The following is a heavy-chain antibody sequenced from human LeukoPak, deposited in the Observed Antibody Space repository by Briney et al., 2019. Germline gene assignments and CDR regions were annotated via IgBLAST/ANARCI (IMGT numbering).Heavy chain of an antibody. CDR3: AKHKGAVAGFVSLDY. CDR2: ISGSGGST. CDR1: GFTFSSYG. D-gene: IGHD6-19*01. J-gene: IGHJ4*02. Sequence: PGRSLRLSCAASGFTFSSYGMHWVRQAPGKGLEWVSAISGSGGSTYYADSVKGRFTISRDNSKNTLYLQMNSLRAEDTAVYYCAKHKGAVAGFVSLDYWGQGTLVTVSS. V-gene: IGHV3-23*01.